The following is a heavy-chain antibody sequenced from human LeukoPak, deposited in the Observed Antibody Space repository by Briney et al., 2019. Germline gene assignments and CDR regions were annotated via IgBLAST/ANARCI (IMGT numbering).Heavy chain of an antibody. CDR1: GFTVSSSY. CDR3: ARAPTRGYCSSASCYAYGGVFDF. D-gene: IGHD2-2*01. V-gene: IGHV3-66*01. J-gene: IGHJ4*02. Sequence: GGSLRLSCAASGFTVSSSYMSWVRQAPGNGLEWVSVIYSDGSTYYADSVKDRFTISRDNSKNALFLQMNSLRAEDTALYFCARAPTRGYCSSASCYAYGGVFDFWGQGTLVTVSS. CDR2: IYSDGST.